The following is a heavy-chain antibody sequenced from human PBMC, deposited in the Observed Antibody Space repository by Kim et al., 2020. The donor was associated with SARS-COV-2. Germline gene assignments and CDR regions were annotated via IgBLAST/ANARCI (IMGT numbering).Heavy chain of an antibody. CDR1: GYTFTRYH. D-gene: IGHD7-27*01. Sequence: ASVKVSCKVSGYTFTRYHMHWVRQAPGQGLEWMGIINPSGGRTMYAQKFQGRVTMTRDTSTSTVYMELSSLRPEDTAVYYCARSEGLTGDCDYWGQGTLVTVSS. V-gene: IGHV1-46*01. CDR3: ARSEGLTGDCDY. J-gene: IGHJ4*02. CDR2: INPSGGRT.